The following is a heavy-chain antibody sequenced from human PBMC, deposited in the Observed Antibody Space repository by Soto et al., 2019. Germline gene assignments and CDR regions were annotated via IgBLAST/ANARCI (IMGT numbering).Heavy chain of an antibody. CDR2: IRRKANSYTT. V-gene: IGHV3-72*01. Sequence: EVQLVESGGGLVQPGGSLRLSCAASGLIFSDYHMDWVRQAPGKGLEWVGRIRRKANSYTTEYAASGKGRFTISRDDSKNSLYWQMNSLKTEDTAVYYCAMLGGWSGGSNDMDVWGQGTRVTVSS. D-gene: IGHD6-19*01. J-gene: IGHJ6*02. CDR1: GLIFSDYH. CDR3: AMLGGWSGGSNDMDV.